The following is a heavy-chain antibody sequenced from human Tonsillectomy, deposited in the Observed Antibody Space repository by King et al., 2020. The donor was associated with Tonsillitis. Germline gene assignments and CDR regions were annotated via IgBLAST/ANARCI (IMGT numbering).Heavy chain of an antibody. CDR3: ARGGMGGAFDI. CDR1: GGSFSSDNYH. D-gene: IGHD3-16*01. Sequence: QLQESGPGLVKPSQTLSLTCTVSGGSFSSDNYHWSWIRQPAGKGLEWIGRIYTSGSTSSNPSLKSRVTISVDTSKKQFSLKLSSVTAADTAVYYCARGGMGGAFDIWGQGTVVTVSS. J-gene: IGHJ3*02. CDR2: IYTSGST. V-gene: IGHV4-61*02.